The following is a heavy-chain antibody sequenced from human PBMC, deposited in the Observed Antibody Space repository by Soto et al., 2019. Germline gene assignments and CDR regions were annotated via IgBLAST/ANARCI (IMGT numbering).Heavy chain of an antibody. D-gene: IGHD1-1*01. V-gene: IGHV4-59*01. CDR1: GGSISSYY. CDR3: ARVKLAERGSYYYYYGMDV. J-gene: IGHJ6*02. CDR2: IYYSGST. Sequence: SETLSLTCTVSGGSISSYYWSWIRQPPGKGLEWIGYIYYSGSTNYNPSLKSRVTISVDTSKNQFSLKLSSVTAADTAVYYCARVKLAERGSYYYYYGMDVWGQGTTVTVSS.